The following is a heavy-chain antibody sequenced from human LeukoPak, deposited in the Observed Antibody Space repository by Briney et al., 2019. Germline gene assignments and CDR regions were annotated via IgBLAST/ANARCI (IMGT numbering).Heavy chain of an antibody. CDR1: GYTFTSYD. CDR3: ARIFWGWFGELSRRLDP. Sequence: ASVKVSFKASGYTFTSYDINWVGQATGQGVEWRGWMNPNRGKTGYAQKFQGRVTMTRNTSISTAYMQLSSLRSEDTAVYYCARIFWGWFGELSRRLDPWGQGTLVTVSS. J-gene: IGHJ5*02. CDR2: MNPNRGKT. D-gene: IGHD3-10*01. V-gene: IGHV1-8*01.